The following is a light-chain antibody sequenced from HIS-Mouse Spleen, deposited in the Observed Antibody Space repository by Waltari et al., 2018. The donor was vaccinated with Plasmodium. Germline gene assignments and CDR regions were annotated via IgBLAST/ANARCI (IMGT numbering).Light chain of an antibody. CDR1: QSLLQSNGYNY. Sequence: DIVMTQSPLSLPVTPGEPASISCRSSQSLLQSNGYNYLDWYLQKPGQSPQLLIYLGSNRASGVPDRFSGSGSGTDFTLKISRVEAEDVGVYYCMQALPSFGQGTKVEIK. J-gene: IGKJ1*01. CDR3: MQALPS. V-gene: IGKV2-28*01. CDR2: LGS.